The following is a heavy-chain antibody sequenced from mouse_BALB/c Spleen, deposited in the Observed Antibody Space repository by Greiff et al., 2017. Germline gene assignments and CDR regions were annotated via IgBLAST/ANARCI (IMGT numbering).Heavy chain of an antibody. Sequence: VQLQQSGAELVKPGASVKLSCTASGFNIKDTYMHWVKQRPEQGLEWIGRIDPANGNTKYDPKFQGKATITADTSSNTAYLQLSSLTSEDTAVYYCARGGDGYDVGAMDYWGQGTSVTVSS. CDR2: IDPANGNT. CDR3: ARGGDGYDVGAMDY. CDR1: GFNIKDTY. D-gene: IGHD2-2*01. V-gene: IGHV14-3*02. J-gene: IGHJ4*01.